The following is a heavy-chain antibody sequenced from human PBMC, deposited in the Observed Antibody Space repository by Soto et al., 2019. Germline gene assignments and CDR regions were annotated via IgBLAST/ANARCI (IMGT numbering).Heavy chain of an antibody. CDR1: GGTFSSYA. Sequence: VASVKVSCKASGGTFSSYAISWVRQAPGQGLEWMGGIIPIFGTANYAQKFQGRVTITAYKSTRTACTELSSLRSEDTAVYYCARGPFSGDYYDSRCHYYYYGMDVWGHGTTVTVSS. D-gene: IGHD3-22*01. J-gene: IGHJ6*02. CDR3: ARGPFSGDYYDSRCHYYYYGMDV. V-gene: IGHV1-69*06. CDR2: IIPIFGTA.